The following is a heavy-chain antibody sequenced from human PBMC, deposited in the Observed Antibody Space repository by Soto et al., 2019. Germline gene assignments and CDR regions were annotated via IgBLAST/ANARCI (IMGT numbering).Heavy chain of an antibody. CDR1: GFTFSGYG. V-gene: IGHV3-30*18. CDR3: AQGMAVPRQWFGY. CDR2: ISADGSDT. J-gene: IGHJ4*02. Sequence: QVQLVESGGGVVQPERSLRLSCAASGFTFSGYGMHWVRQAPGKGLEWVAAISADGSDTYYGDSVKGRFTISRDNSRNTLYVQMKSLRKEDTDVYYCAQGMAVPRQWFGYWGQGTLVTVSS. D-gene: IGHD6-19*01.